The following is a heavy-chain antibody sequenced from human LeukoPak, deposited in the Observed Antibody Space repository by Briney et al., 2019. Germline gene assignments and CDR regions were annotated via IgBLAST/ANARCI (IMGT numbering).Heavy chain of an antibody. CDR1: AVSLTTTELD. D-gene: IGHD2-2*01. CDR2: IYWDDDK. CDR3: AHYRPAARDAFDI. Sequence: SGPTLVQPTQTLTLTCSFSAVSLTTTELDEACIRQPLAKALEWLALIYWDDDKRYNPSLKSRLTINKDTSKNQVVLTMTNMDAVDTATYYCAHYRPAARDAFDIWGRGTMVTVSS. V-gene: IGHV2-5*02. J-gene: IGHJ3*02.